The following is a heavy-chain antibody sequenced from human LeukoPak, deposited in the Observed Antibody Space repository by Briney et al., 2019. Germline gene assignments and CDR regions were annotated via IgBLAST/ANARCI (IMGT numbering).Heavy chain of an antibody. CDR1: GFTFDDYA. CDR3: AKDAVYSGSYLDC. V-gene: IGHV3-9*01. CDR2: ISWNSGSI. J-gene: IGHJ4*02. Sequence: PGGSLRLSCAASGFTFDDYAMHWVRQAPGKGLEWVSGISWNSGSIGYADSVKGRFIISRDNAKNSLYLQMNSLRAEDTALYYCAKDAVYSGSYLDCWGQGTLVTVSS. D-gene: IGHD1-26*01.